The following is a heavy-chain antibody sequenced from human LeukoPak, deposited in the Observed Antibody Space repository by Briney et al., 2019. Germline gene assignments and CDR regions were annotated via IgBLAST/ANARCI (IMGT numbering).Heavy chain of an antibody. V-gene: IGHV1-2*02. J-gene: IGHJ4*02. Sequence: ASVKVSCKASGYTFTGYYKHWVRQAPGQGLEWMGWINPNSGGTNYAQKFQGRVTMTRDTSISTAYMELSRQRSDDTAVYYCARGYYGSGGEFDYWGQGTLVTVSS. CDR2: INPNSGGT. CDR1: GYTFTGYY. CDR3: ARGYYGSGGEFDY. D-gene: IGHD3-10*01.